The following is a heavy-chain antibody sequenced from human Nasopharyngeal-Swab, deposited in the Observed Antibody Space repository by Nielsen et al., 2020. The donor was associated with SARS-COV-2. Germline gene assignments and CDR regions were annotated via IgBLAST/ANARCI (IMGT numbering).Heavy chain of an antibody. Sequence: GESLKISCQGSGYVFSAYWIGWVRQMPGRGLEWMGVIYPGYSDARYSPSFQGQVTFSADKSIDTAYLHLRSLKASDTAIYYCARHDYDILTGYSYWGQGTPVTVSS. V-gene: IGHV5-51*01. CDR2: IYPGYSDA. D-gene: IGHD3-9*01. J-gene: IGHJ4*01. CDR1: GYVFSAYW. CDR3: ARHDYDILTGYSY.